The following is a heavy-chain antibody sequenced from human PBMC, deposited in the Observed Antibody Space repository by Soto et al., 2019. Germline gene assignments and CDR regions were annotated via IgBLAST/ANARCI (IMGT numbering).Heavy chain of an antibody. D-gene: IGHD5-12*01. Sequence: SETLSLTCTVSGGSISSSSYYWGWIRQPPGKGLEWIGSIYYSGSTYYNPSLKSRVTISVDTSKNQFSLKLSSVTAADTAVYYCARLFNSGYAGYWGQGTLVTVSS. CDR3: ARLFNSGYAGY. V-gene: IGHV4-39*01. CDR1: GGSISSSSYY. J-gene: IGHJ4*02. CDR2: IYYSGST.